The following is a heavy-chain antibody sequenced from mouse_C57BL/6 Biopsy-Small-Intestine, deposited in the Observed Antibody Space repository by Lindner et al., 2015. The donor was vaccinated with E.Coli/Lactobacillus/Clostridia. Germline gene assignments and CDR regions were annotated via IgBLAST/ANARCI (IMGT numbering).Heavy chain of an antibody. Sequence: LQEVWGGLVKPGGSLKLSCAVSGFTFSSYAMSWFRQTPEKRLEWVAAISSNGVGTYYPDTVKDRFTISRDNARNTLYLQMSSLRSEDTALYYCARHDSYNSWFAYWGPRDSGHCLC. CDR1: GFTFSSYA. CDR2: ISSNGVGT. V-gene: IGHV5-6-2*01. CDR3: ARHDSYNSWFAY. D-gene: IGHD2-4*01. J-gene: IGHJ3*01.